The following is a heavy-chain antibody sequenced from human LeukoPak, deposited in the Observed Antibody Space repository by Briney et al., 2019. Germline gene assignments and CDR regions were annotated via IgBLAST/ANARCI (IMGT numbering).Heavy chain of an antibody. Sequence: GESLKISCKGSGYSFTSYWIGWVRQMPGKGLEWMGIIYPGDSDTRYSPSFQGQVTISADKSISTAYLQWSSLKASDTAMYYCARXFHYDSSGYYYEAPFDYWGQGTLVTVSS. J-gene: IGHJ4*02. CDR2: IYPGDSDT. D-gene: IGHD3-22*01. CDR1: GYSFTSYW. V-gene: IGHV5-51*01. CDR3: ARXFHYDSSGYYYEAPFDY.